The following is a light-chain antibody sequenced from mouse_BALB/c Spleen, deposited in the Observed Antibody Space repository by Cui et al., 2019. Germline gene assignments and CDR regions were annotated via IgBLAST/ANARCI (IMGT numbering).Light chain of an antibody. CDR1: QSIGTS. CDR3: QQSNSWPTT. V-gene: IGKV5-48*01. CDR2: YAS. J-gene: IGKJ1*01. Sequence: DILLSHSPAILPVSPGKRVSFSCRASQSIGTSIHWYQQRTNGSPRLLIKYASESISGIPSRFSGSGSGTDFTLSINSVESEDMADYYCQQSNSWPTTFGGGTKLEIK.